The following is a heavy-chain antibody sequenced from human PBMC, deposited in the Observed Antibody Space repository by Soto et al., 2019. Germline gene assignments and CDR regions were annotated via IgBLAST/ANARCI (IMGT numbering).Heavy chain of an antibody. J-gene: IGHJ4*02. CDR3: ARNWNDLDY. V-gene: IGHV4-39*01. CDR1: GASFTSISSS. CDR2: IYYSGST. D-gene: IGHD1-1*01. Sequence: QLQLQESGPGLVKPSEPLSLTCPVSGASFTSISSSWGGIRQPPGKGLEWIGSIYYSGSTYYNPSLKSRVTISVDTSKNQFSLKLSSVTAADTAVYYCARNWNDLDYWGQGTLVTVSS.